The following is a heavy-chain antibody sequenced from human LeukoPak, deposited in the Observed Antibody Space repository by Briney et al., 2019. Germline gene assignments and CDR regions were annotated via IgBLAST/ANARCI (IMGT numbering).Heavy chain of an antibody. CDR2: IIPIFGTA. Sequence: SVKVSCKASGGTFSSYAISWVRQAPGQGLEWMGGIIPIFGTANYAQKFQGRVTITADESTSTAYMELSSLRSEDTAVYYCARDLYDDSSGYYHWYFDLWGRGTLVTVSS. J-gene: IGHJ2*01. D-gene: IGHD3-22*01. CDR3: ARDLYDDSSGYYHWYFDL. CDR1: GGTFSSYA. V-gene: IGHV1-69*13.